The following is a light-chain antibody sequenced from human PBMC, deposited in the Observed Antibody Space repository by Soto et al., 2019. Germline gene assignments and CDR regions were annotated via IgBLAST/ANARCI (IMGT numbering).Light chain of an antibody. CDR3: QQYDNLPVT. V-gene: IGKV1-33*01. J-gene: IGKJ4*01. CDR1: QTISSW. Sequence: DIQMTQFPSTPSGSVGGKGAIPFRASQTISSWLAWYQQKPGKAPKLLIYDASNLETGVPSRFSGSGSGTDFTFTISSLQPEDIATYYCQQYDNLPVTFGGGTKVDIK. CDR2: DAS.